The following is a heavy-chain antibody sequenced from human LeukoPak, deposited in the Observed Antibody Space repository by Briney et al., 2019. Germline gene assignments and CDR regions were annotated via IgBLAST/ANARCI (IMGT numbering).Heavy chain of an antibody. Sequence: GGSLRLSCAVSGITLSNYGMTWVRQAPGKGLERVAGISDTGKKINYADSVKGRFTISRDNPQNTLYLQMNSLRAEDTAVYFCAKRGVVIRVILVGFHKEAYYFDSWGQGALVTVSS. CDR2: ISDTGKKI. CDR1: GITLSNYG. J-gene: IGHJ4*02. D-gene: IGHD3-22*01. V-gene: IGHV3-23*01. CDR3: AKRGVVIRVILVGFHKEAYYFDS.